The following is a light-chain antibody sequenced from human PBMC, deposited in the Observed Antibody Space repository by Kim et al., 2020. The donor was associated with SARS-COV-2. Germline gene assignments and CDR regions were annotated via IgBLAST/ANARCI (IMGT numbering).Light chain of an antibody. V-gene: IGKV1-5*01. CDR1: QRISNS. Sequence: DIQMTQSPSTLSASVGDRVTITCRASQRISNSLAWYQQRPGKAPTLLIYEASSLESGVPSRFSGTGSGTEFTLTISSLQPDDFATYYCQHYDNYSQTFGPGTEVDIK. CDR2: EAS. CDR3: QHYDNYSQT. J-gene: IGKJ1*01.